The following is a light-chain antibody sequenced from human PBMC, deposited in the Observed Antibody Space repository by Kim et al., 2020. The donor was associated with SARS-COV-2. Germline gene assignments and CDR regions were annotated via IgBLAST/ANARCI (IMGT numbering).Light chain of an antibody. Sequence: PGQSVTISCTGTSSNVGAYNYVSWYQQHPGKAPKLIIYDFNERPSGVPDRFSGSKSGNTASLTISGLQAEDEADYYCCSFADYSYVFGIGTKVTVL. CDR1: SSNVGAYNY. V-gene: IGLV2-11*01. CDR3: CSFADYSYV. CDR2: DFN. J-gene: IGLJ1*01.